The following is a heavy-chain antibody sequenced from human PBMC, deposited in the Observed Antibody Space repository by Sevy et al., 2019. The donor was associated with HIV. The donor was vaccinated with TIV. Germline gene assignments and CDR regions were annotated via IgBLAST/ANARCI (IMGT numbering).Heavy chain of an antibody. J-gene: IGHJ4*02. CDR3: AESVDGSSCWFVY. V-gene: IGHV3-23*01. CDR1: GFTFRSYA. CDR2: FSGSGGST. Sequence: GSLRLSCAASGFTFRSYAMTRVPQAPGKGLEWVAAFSGSGGSTYYADSVQGRFTIARDNSKNTLYLQMNSLRAEDAAVYYCAESVDGSSCWFVYWGQGTLVTVSS. D-gene: IGHD6-13*01.